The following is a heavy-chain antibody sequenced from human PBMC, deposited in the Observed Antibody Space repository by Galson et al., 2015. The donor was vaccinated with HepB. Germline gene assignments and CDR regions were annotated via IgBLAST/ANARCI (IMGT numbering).Heavy chain of an antibody. Sequence: SLRLSCAASGFTFSSYAMHWVRQAPGKGLEWVAVISYDGSNKYYADSVKGRFTISRDNSKNTLYLQMNSLRAEDTAVYYCARVGRVWQSYDAFDIWGQGTMVTVSS. J-gene: IGHJ3*02. CDR1: GFTFSSYA. V-gene: IGHV3-30-3*01. CDR3: ARVGRVWQSYDAFDI. CDR2: ISYDGSNK. D-gene: IGHD6-19*01.